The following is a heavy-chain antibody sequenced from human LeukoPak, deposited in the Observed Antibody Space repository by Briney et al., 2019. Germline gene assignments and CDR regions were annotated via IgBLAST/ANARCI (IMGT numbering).Heavy chain of an antibody. J-gene: IGHJ4*02. CDR2: IYYGGST. V-gene: IGHV4-59*11. Sequence: PSETLSLTCTVSGGSISSHYWSWIRQPPGKGLEWIGYIYYGGSTNYNPSLKSRVTISVDTSKNQFSLKLSSVTAADTAVYYCARAPHGYNIFDYWGQGTLVTVSS. CDR3: ARAPHGYNIFDY. D-gene: IGHD5-24*01. CDR1: GGSISSHY.